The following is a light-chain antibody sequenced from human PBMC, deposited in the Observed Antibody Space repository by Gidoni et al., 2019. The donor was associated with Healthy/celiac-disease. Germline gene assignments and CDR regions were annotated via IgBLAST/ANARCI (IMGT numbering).Light chain of an antibody. Sequence: EIVLTQSPATLSLSPGERATLSCRASQSVSSYLAWYQQKPGQAPGLLIYDASNRATGIPARFSGSGSGTDFTLTISSLEPEDFAVYYCQQRSNWPPLLTFXGXTKVEIK. CDR3: QQRSNWPPLLT. J-gene: IGKJ4*01. CDR2: DAS. V-gene: IGKV3-11*01. CDR1: QSVSSY.